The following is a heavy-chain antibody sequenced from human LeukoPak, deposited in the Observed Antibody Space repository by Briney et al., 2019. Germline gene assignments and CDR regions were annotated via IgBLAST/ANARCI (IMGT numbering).Heavy chain of an antibody. CDR3: ARLYYGDYSPYYFDY. Sequence: SETLSLTRSVSWFSITSYFWSWIRPPPGKGVEWIGYLYHTGSTKYNPSLDSRVTISVDTSKNQFSLKLSSVTAADTAVYYCARLYYGDYSPYYFDYWGQGTLVTVSS. D-gene: IGHD4-17*01. V-gene: IGHV4-59*01. CDR1: WFSITSYF. CDR2: LYHTGST. J-gene: IGHJ4*02.